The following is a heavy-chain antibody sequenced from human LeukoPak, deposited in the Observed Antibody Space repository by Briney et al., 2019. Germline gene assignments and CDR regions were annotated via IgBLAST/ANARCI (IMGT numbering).Heavy chain of an antibody. V-gene: IGHV1-69*04. CDR2: IIPILNTE. J-gene: IGHJ4*02. Sequence: SVKVSCRTSGGTFSSFALSWVRLAPGQGLEWMGRIIPILNTEEYAQRFQGRVTITADTSTSTVYMELSSLKSEDTAIYYCAIRSDGAYCGGDCFYLDYWGQGTLVTVSS. CDR1: GGTFSSFA. D-gene: IGHD2-21*02. CDR3: AIRSDGAYCGGDCFYLDY.